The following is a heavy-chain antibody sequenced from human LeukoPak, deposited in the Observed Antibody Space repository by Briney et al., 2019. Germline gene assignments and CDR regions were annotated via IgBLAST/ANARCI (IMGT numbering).Heavy chain of an antibody. D-gene: IGHD3-10*01. CDR3: ARGLTGPFDY. Sequence: SETLSLTCTVSGGSISSGGYYWSWIRQHPGKGLEWIGYIYYSGSTYYNPSLKSRVTISVDTSKNQFSLKLSSVTAADTAVYYCARGLTGPFDYWGQGTLVTVSS. CDR1: GGSISSGGYY. CDR2: IYYSGST. J-gene: IGHJ4*02. V-gene: IGHV4-31*03.